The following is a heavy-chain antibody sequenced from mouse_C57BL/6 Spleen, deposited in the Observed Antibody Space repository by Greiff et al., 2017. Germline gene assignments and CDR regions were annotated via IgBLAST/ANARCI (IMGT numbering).Heavy chain of an antibody. Sequence: VQLQQPGAELVRPGSSVKLSCKASGYTFTSYWMDWVKQRPGQGLEWIGNIYPSDSETHYNQKFKDKATLTVDKSSSTAYMQLSSLTSEDSAVYYCARGGDYGSSYVGYWGQGTTLTVSS. J-gene: IGHJ2*01. CDR2: IYPSDSET. CDR1: GYTFTSYW. D-gene: IGHD1-1*01. V-gene: IGHV1-61*01. CDR3: ARGGDYGSSYVGY.